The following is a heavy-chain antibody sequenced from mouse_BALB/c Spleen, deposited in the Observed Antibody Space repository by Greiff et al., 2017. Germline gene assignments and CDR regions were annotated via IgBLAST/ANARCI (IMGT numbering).Heavy chain of an antibody. V-gene: IGHV5-17*02. CDR3: ARGETYYGSSFAY. Sequence: EVMLVESGGGLVQPGGSRKLSCAASGFTFSSFGMHWVRQAPEKGLEWVAYISSGSSTIYYADTVKGRFTISRDNPKNTLFLQMTSLRSEDTAMYYCARGETYYGSSFAYWGQGTLVTVSA. J-gene: IGHJ3*01. D-gene: IGHD1-1*01. CDR1: GFTFSSFG. CDR2: ISSGSSTI.